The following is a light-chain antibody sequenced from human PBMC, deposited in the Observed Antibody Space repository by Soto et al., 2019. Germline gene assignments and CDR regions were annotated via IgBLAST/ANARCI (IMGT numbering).Light chain of an antibody. CDR3: QQLNIYPST. CDR2: AAY. V-gene: IGKV1-9*01. J-gene: IGKJ2*01. CDR1: QAIANY. Sequence: DIQLTQSPSFLSASVGDRVTITCRASQAIANYLGWYQQRPGKAPTLLIHAAYTLHSGVPSRFSGSGYGTDFTLTINNLQPEDSATYFCQQLNIYPSTFGQGTNQEIK.